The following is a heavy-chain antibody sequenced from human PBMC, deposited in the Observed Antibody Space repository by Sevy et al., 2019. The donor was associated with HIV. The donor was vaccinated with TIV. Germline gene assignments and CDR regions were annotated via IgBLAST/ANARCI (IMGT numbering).Heavy chain of an antibody. CDR2: ISNSGTSM. Sequence: GGSLRLSCVASGFTFSSYEMNWVRQAPGKGLEWVSYISNSGTSMYYSDSVKGRFTISWDNARNSLYLQMNSLRAEDTAVYYCARDLPPSATTVAHFDCWGQGTLVTVSS. J-gene: IGHJ4*02. CDR1: GFTFSSYE. D-gene: IGHD4-17*01. CDR3: ARDLPPSATTVAHFDC. V-gene: IGHV3-48*03.